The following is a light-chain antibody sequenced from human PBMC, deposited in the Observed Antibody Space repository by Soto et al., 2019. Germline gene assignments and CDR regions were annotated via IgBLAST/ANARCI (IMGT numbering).Light chain of an antibody. CDR3: LQDYGDSWT. CDR1: RDVGSD. Sequence: QITQSPSSLSASVGEKIIITCRASRDVGSDVSWYQQKPGQAPKLLIYAASNLYTGVPSRFSGSRSGTEFTLTISSMQPEDFAYYYCLQDYGDSWTFGQGTKVDIK. J-gene: IGKJ1*01. V-gene: IGKV1-6*01. CDR2: AAS.